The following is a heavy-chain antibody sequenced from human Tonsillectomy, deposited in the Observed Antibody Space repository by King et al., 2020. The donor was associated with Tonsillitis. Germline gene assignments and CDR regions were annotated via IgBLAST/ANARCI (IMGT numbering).Heavy chain of an antibody. J-gene: IGHJ6*03. CDR2: ISSGSNYR. D-gene: IGHD6-6*01. V-gene: IGHV3-11*06. CDR3: ARNGKYTSSSSFYMDG. Sequence: VQLVESGGGLVKPGGSLRLSCVASGFSLSDDYMSWIRQAPGKGLEWVSYISSGSNYRNYADSVRGRFTISRDNTKNSLYLQMNSLGAEDTAVYYCARNGKYTSSSSFYMDGWGKGTTVTVSS. CDR1: GFSLSDDY.